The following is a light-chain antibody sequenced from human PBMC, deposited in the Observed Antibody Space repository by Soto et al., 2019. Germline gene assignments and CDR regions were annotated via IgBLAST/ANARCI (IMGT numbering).Light chain of an antibody. J-gene: IGLJ3*02. Sequence: QSVLTQPPSASGTPGQRVTISCSGSSSNIGSNYVYWYQQLPGTAPKLLIYRNNQRPSGVPVRFSGSKSGTSASLAISGLRSEAEADYYCAAWDDSLSGSWVFGGGTKLTVL. V-gene: IGLV1-47*01. CDR1: SSNIGSNY. CDR2: RNN. CDR3: AAWDDSLSGSWV.